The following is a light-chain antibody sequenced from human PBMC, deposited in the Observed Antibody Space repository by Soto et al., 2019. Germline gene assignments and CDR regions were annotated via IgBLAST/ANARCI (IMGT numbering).Light chain of an antibody. CDR3: QQTASAPPWT. Sequence: DIQMTQSPTSLSASVGDRVTISCRASQGIGSYLAWYQQKPGKAPRLLISGASSVQSGVPPRFSGSGSATPFILTISCLRLEDLATYYCQQTASAPPWTFGQGTKVEIK. CDR2: GAS. J-gene: IGKJ1*01. V-gene: IGKV1-39*01. CDR1: QGIGSY.